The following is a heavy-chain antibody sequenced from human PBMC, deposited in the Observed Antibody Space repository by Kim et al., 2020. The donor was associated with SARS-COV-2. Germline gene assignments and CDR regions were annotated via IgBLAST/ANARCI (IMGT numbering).Heavy chain of an antibody. V-gene: IGHV4-59*13. CDR1: GGSISSYY. CDR3: ARCPGGGRITYYYDSSGYYCED. CDR2: IYYSGST. Sequence: SKTLSLTCTVSGGSISSYYWSWIRQPPGKGLEWIGYIYYSGSTNYNPSLKSRVTISVDTSKNQFSLKLSSVTAADTAVYYCARCPGGGRITYYYDSSGYYCEDWGQGTLVTVSS. D-gene: IGHD3-22*01. J-gene: IGHJ4*02.